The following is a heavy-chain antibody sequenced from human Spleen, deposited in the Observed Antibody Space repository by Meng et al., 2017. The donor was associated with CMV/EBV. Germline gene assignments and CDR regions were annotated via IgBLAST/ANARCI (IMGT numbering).Heavy chain of an antibody. CDR3: AREYCSSTSCLARYYYGMDV. CDR2: INHSGST. CDR1: GGSFSGYY. Sequence: GSLRLSCAVYGGSFSGYYWSWIRQPPGKGLEWIGEINHSGSTNYNPSLKSRVTISVDTSKNQFSLKLSSVTAADTAVYYCAREYCSSTSCLARYYYGMDVWGQGTTVTVSS. J-gene: IGHJ6*02. V-gene: IGHV4-34*01. D-gene: IGHD2-2*01.